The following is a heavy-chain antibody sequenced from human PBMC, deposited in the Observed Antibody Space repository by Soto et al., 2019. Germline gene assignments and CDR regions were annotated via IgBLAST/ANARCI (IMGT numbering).Heavy chain of an antibody. D-gene: IGHD3-3*01. V-gene: IGHV3-30-3*01. Sequence: QVQLVEFGGGVVQPGRSLRLSCAASGFTFSSYAMHWVRQAPGKGLEWVAVISYDGSNKYYADSVKGRFTISRDNSKNRMYLQMISKSAEGTDVYYCARDRRADYEFWSGYYNGWGDWGQGTLVTVSS. CDR1: GFTFSSYA. CDR3: ARDRRADYEFWSGYYNGWGD. CDR2: ISYDGSNK. J-gene: IGHJ4*02.